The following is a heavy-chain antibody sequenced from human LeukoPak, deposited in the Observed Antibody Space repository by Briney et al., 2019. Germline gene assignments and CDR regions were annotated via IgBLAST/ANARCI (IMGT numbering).Heavy chain of an antibody. Sequence: PGRALGLSFSASGFTFSDYAMHWVRPAPGKGLEWVAIISYDGSQKHFGDSVRGRFTVSRDDSENTLYLQMNSLKTEDTAVYYCARDRYSSTWRYFDYWGQGTLVTVSS. CDR2: ISYDGSQK. CDR1: GFTFSDYA. V-gene: IGHV3-30*04. D-gene: IGHD6-13*01. CDR3: ARDRYSSTWRYFDY. J-gene: IGHJ4*02.